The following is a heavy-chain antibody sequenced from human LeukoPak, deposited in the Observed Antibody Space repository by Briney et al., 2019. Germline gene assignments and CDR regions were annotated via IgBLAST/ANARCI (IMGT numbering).Heavy chain of an antibody. CDR2: IIPIFGTA. V-gene: IGHV1-69*06. CDR1: GGTFSSYA. J-gene: IGHJ4*02. D-gene: IGHD5-18*01. CDR3: AKGTLPRGYRYGYDLYYFDY. Sequence: SVKVSCKASGGTFSSYAISWVRQAPGQGLEWMGGIIPIFGTANYAQKFQGRVTITADKSTSTAYMELSSLRSEDTAVYYCAKGTLPRGYRYGYDLYYFDYWGQGTLVTVSS.